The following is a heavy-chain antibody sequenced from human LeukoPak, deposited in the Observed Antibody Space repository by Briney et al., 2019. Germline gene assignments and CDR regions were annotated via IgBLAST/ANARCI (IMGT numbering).Heavy chain of an antibody. CDR1: GGSISTYL. Sequence: SETLSLTCTVSGGSISTYLWGWIRQPPRKGLEWIGYISDSGSTNCNPSLKSRVTISVDTSRNQFSLNLNSVTAADTAVYYCAKAAEQQLEHDAFDIWGQGTMVTVAS. J-gene: IGHJ3*02. CDR3: AKAAEQQLEHDAFDI. V-gene: IGHV4-59*01. D-gene: IGHD6-13*01. CDR2: ISDSGST.